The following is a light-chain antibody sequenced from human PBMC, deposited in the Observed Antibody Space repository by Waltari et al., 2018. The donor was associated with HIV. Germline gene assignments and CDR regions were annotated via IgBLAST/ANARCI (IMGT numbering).Light chain of an antibody. CDR1: KSVLSPSNNVNY. V-gene: IGKV4-1*01. CDR2: EAS. Sequence: DIVLTQSPETLSVSLGERAAIHCKSEKSVLSPSNNVNYFAWYQQRPGQRPTLLFSEASSRSSGVPARFTASGSRTDFTLTIDDLQADDGAVYFCQQYYSTPTFGRGTQLV. CDR3: QQYYSTPT. J-gene: IGKJ5*01.